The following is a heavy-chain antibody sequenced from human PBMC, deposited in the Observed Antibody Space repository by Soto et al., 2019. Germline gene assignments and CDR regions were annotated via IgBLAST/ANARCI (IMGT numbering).Heavy chain of an antibody. J-gene: IGHJ3*02. CDR2: IYYSGST. V-gene: IGHV4-39*01. CDR3: ARSDVYYDILTCYYVDAFDI. D-gene: IGHD3-9*01. Sequence: QLQLQESGPGLVKPSETLSLTCTVSGGSISSSSYYWGWVRQPPGKGLEWIGSIYYSGSTYYNPSRKSRVTVSVDTPNTQSSEKPSYVTAAHTAVYCCARSDVYYDILTCYYVDAFDIWGQGTMVTVSS. CDR1: GGSISSSSYY.